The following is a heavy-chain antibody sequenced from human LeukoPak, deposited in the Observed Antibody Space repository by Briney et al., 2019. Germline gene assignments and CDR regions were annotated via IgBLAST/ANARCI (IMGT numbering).Heavy chain of an antibody. Sequence: PGGSLRLSCAASGFTFSSYGMHWVRQAPGKGLEWVAVIWYDGSNKYYADSVKGRFTISRDNSKNTLYLQMNSLRAEDTAVYYCARGDIVVVVAAVYSNAFDIWGQGTMVTVSS. D-gene: IGHD2-15*01. CDR1: GFTFSSYG. J-gene: IGHJ3*02. V-gene: IGHV3-33*01. CDR3: ARGDIVVVVAAVYSNAFDI. CDR2: IWYDGSNK.